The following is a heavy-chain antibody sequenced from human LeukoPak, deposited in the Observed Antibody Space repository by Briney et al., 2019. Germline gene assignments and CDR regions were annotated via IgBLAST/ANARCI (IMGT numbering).Heavy chain of an antibody. V-gene: IGHV1-8*01. CDR2: MNPNSGNT. CDR3: ARGMVRGVIINYYYGMDV. CDR1: GYTFTSYD. J-gene: IGHJ6*02. Sequence: ASVTVSCKASGYTFTSYDINWVRQATGQGLEWMGWMNPNSGNTGYAQKFQGRVTMTRNTSISTAYMELSSLRSEDTAVYYCARGMVRGVIINYYYGMDVWGQGTTVTVSS. D-gene: IGHD3-10*01.